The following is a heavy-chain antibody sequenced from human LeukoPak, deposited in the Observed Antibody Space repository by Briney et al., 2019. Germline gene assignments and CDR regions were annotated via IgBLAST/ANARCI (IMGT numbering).Heavy chain of an antibody. J-gene: IGHJ3*02. V-gene: IGHV3-7*01. D-gene: IGHD2-8*01. CDR2: IKQDGSEK. Sequence: GRSLRLSCAASGFTFSCYWMSWVRQAPGKGLEWVANIKQDGSEKYYVDSVKGRFTISRDNAKNSLYLQMNSLRAEDTAVYYCARDNGVGAFDIWGQGTMVTVSS. CDR3: ARDNGVGAFDI. CDR1: GFTFSCYW.